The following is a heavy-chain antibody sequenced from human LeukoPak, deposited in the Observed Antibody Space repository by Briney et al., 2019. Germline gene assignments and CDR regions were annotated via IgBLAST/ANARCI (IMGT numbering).Heavy chain of an antibody. CDR1: GGSISSYY. J-gene: IGHJ4*02. CDR3: ATSTGTY. D-gene: IGHD2-2*01. V-gene: IGHV4-59*08. CDR2: IYYSGST. Sequence: PSETLSLTCTVSGGSISSYYWSWIRQPPGKGLEWIGYIYYSGSTNYNPSLKSRVTISVDTSKNQFSLKLSSVTAADKAVYYCATSTGTYWGQGTLVTVSS.